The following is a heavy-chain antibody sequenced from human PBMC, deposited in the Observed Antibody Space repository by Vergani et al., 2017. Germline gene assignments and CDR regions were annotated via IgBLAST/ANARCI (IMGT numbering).Heavy chain of an antibody. J-gene: IGHJ6*03. CDR2: ISGSGGST. D-gene: IGHD6-19*01. CDR3: ASLVVAGSPAPMDV. CDR1: GFTFSSYA. Sequence: EVQLLESGGGLVQPGWSLRLSCAASGFTFSSYAMSWVRQAPGQGLEWVSAISGSGGSTYYADTVQGRFTISRDNSKNTLYLQMNSLRAEDTAVYYCASLVVAGSPAPMDVWGKGTTVTVSS. V-gene: IGHV3-23*01.